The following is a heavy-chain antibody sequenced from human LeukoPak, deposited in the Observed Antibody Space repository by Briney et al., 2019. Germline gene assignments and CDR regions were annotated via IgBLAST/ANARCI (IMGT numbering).Heavy chain of an antibody. V-gene: IGHV3-15*01. J-gene: IGHJ6*03. D-gene: IGHD6-19*01. CDR1: GFTFSNAW. CDR3: AREVAVAGIYYYYYYYMDV. CDR2: IKSKTDGGTR. Sequence: PGGSLRLSCAASGFTFSNAWMSWVRQAPGKGLEWVGRIKSKTDGGTRDYAAPVKGRFTFSRDNSKNTLYLQMNSLRAEDTAVYYCAREVAVAGIYYYYYYYMDVWGKGTTVTVSS.